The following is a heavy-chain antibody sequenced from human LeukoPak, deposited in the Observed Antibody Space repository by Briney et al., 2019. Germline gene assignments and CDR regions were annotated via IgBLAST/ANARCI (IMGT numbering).Heavy chain of an antibody. J-gene: IGHJ3*01. CDR2: MHYGGSS. D-gene: IGHD3-9*01. CDR1: GFTFSNAW. Sequence: GSLRLSCTASGFTFSNAWMSWVRQPPGKGLEWIGSMHYGGSSDYNPSLKSRVTISVDTSKNQFSLKLTSVTAADTAVYYCARQSKRYDILTGYRPDAFNVWGQGSMVTVSS. CDR3: ARQSKRYDILTGYRPDAFNV. V-gene: IGHV4-39*01.